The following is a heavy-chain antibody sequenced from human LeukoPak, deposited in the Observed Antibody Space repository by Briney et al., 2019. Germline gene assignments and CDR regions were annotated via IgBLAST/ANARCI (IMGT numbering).Heavy chain of an antibody. V-gene: IGHV1-58*01. CDR2: IVVGSGNT. D-gene: IGHD6-19*01. Sequence: ASVTVSCKASGFTFTSSAVQWVRQARGQRLEWIGWIVVGSGNTNYAQKFQERVTITRDMSTSTAYMELSGLRTEDTAVYYCAGSAIAVAGQYYYGMDVWGKGTTVTVSS. J-gene: IGHJ6*04. CDR3: AGSAIAVAGQYYYGMDV. CDR1: GFTFTSSA.